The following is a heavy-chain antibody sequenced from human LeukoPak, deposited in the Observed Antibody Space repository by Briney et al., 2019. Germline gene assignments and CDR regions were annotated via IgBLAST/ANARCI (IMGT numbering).Heavy chain of an antibody. CDR3: ASSYSSSPNFDY. D-gene: IGHD6-6*01. CDR1: GYTFTSYG. J-gene: IGHJ4*02. Sequence: GASVNVSCKASGYTFTSYGISWVRQAPGQGLEWMGWISAYNGNTNHAQKLQGRVTMTTDTSTSTAYMELRSLRSDDTAVYYCASSYSSSPNFDYWGQGTLVTVSS. CDR2: ISAYNGNT. V-gene: IGHV1-18*01.